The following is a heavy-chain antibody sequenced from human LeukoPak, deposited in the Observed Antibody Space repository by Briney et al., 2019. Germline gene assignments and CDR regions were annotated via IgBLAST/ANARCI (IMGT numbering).Heavy chain of an antibody. J-gene: IGHJ4*02. Sequence: GGSLRLSCAASGFTSSSYWMHWVRQAPGKGLVWVSRINSDGSSTSYADSVEGRFTISRDNAKNTLYLQMNSLRAEDTAVYYCAKGPSYCGGDCYYYFDYWGQGTLVTVSS. CDR3: AKGPSYCGGDCYYYFDY. D-gene: IGHD2-21*01. V-gene: IGHV3-74*01. CDR1: GFTSSSYW. CDR2: INSDGSST.